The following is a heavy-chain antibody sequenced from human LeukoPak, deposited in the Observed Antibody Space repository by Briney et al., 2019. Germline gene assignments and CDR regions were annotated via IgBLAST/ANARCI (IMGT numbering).Heavy chain of an antibody. J-gene: IGHJ5*02. Sequence: SETLSLTCTVSGGSIGSYYWSWIRQPPGKGLEWIGYIYSSGSTNYNPSLKSRVTISLDTSKNQFSLKLSFVTAADTAVYYCARVVRLVAADWFDPWGQGILVTVSS. CDR3: ARVVRLVAADWFDP. CDR1: GGSIGSYY. D-gene: IGHD6-25*01. CDR2: IYSSGST. V-gene: IGHV4-59*01.